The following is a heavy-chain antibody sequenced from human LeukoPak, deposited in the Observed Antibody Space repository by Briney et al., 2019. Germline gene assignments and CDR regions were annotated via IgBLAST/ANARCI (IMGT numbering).Heavy chain of an antibody. CDR2: ISGSGGST. Sequence: PGGPLRLSCAASGFTFSSYAMSWVRQAPGKGLEWVSAISGSGGSTYYADSVKGRLTISRDNSKNTLYLQMNSLRAEDTAVYYCAKGPPYCSSTSCYLRFYFQHWGQGTLVTVSS. D-gene: IGHD2-2*01. CDR3: AKGPPYCSSTSCYLRFYFQH. CDR1: GFTFSSYA. V-gene: IGHV3-23*01. J-gene: IGHJ1*01.